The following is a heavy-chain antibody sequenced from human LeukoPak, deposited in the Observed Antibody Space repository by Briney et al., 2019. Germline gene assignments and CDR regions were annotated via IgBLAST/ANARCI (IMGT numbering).Heavy chain of an antibody. V-gene: IGHV1-46*01. CDR3: ARDPQAVARNFAY. CDR1: AYTFTIYN. CDR2: INPSGGST. Sequence: GASVKVSFKASAYTFTIYNMHWVRQAPGQGLEWMGIINPSGGSTSYAQKFQARVTMTRDTSTSTVYMELSSLRSEDTAVYYCARDPQAVARNFAYWGQGTLVTVSS. D-gene: IGHD6-19*01. J-gene: IGHJ4*02.